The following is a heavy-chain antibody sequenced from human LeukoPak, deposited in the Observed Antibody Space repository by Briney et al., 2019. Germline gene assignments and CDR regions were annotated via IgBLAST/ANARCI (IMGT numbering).Heavy chain of an antibody. CDR3: AKAAAAPGFDF. CDR2: VSGSGDRM. J-gene: IGHJ4*02. CDR1: EFTFSSHA. D-gene: IGHD6-13*01. V-gene: IGHV3-23*01. Sequence: PGGSLGLSCVASEFTFSSHAMNWVRQAPGKGLEWVATVSGSGDRMYHADSVKGRFTISRDNSKNTIYLQMNSLRAEDTALYYCAKAAAAPGFDFWGQGTLVTVSS.